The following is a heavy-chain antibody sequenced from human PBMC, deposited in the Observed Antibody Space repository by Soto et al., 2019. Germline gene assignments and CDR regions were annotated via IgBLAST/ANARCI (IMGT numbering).Heavy chain of an antibody. CDR3: ATDSDVAVVGDLHY. V-gene: IGHV3-9*01. CDR1: GFTFDDYA. D-gene: IGHD6-19*01. J-gene: IGHJ4*02. CDR2: ISWNGGTI. Sequence: EVQLVESGGGLVQPGRSLRLSCAASGFTFDDYAMHWVRQASGKGLEWVSGISWNGGTIGYADSVKGRFTMSRDNVKNSLYLQMDSLRVEDTALYYCATDSDVAVVGDLHYWGQGTLVTVSS.